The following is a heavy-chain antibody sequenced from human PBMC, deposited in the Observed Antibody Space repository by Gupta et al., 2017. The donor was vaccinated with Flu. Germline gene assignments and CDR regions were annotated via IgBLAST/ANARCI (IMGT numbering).Heavy chain of an antibody. CDR2: ISTSSNTV. J-gene: IGHJ6*02. Sequence: YTMNWVRQAPGKGLEWVAYISTSSNTVYYADSVKGRFTISRDNAKNSLYLQMHSLRAEDTAVYYCARDPLRDYYYYYGMDVWGQGTTVTVSS. CDR3: ARDPLRDYYYYYGMDV. D-gene: IGHD5-12*01. V-gene: IGHV3-48*01. CDR1: YT.